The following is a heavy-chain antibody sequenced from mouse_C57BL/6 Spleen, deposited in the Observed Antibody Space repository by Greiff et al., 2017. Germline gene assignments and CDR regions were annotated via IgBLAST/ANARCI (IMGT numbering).Heavy chain of an antibody. J-gene: IGHJ4*01. CDR3: TREYDDGVDY. D-gene: IGHD2-3*01. CDR2: IDPENGDT. CDR1: GFNIKDDY. V-gene: IGHV14-4*01. Sequence: EVQLQQSGAELVRPGASVKLSCTASGFNIKDDYMHWVKQRPEQGLEWIGWIDPENGDTEYASKFQGKATITADTSSNTAYLQLSSLTSEDTAVYYCTREYDDGVDYWGQGTSVTVSS.